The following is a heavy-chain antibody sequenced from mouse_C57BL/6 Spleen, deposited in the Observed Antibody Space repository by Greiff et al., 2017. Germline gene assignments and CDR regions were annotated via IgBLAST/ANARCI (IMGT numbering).Heavy chain of an antibody. D-gene: IGHD4-1*01. V-gene: IGHV3-6*01. CDR2: ISYDGSN. CDR3: ARENWEGLDY. Sequence: ESGPGLVKPSQSLSLTCSVSGYSITSGYYWNWIRQFPGNKLEWMGYISYDGSNNYNPSLKKRNSLTRDTSKNRFFLKLNSVTTEDTATFYCARENWEGLDYWGQGTTLTVST. CDR1: GYSITSGYY. J-gene: IGHJ2*01.